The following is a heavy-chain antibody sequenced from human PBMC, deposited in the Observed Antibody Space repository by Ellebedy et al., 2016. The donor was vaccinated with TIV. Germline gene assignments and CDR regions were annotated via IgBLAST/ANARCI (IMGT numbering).Heavy chain of an antibody. D-gene: IGHD1-26*01. V-gene: IGHV1-18*01. CDR1: GYTFRTYG. CDR3: VRDNWWELVGIDK. CDR2: VSTSNGNT. J-gene: IGHJ4*02. Sequence: AASVKVSCKASGYTFRTYGVSWVRQAPGQGLEWMGWVSTSNGNTEYSQKVQGRITMTTDTSTNTAYMELRSLRSDDTAVYYCVRDNWWELVGIDKWGQGTLVIVSS.